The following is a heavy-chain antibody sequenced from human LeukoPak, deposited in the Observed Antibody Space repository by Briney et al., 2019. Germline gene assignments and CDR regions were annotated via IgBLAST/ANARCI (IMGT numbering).Heavy chain of an antibody. CDR2: VKNRGDGMAT. CDR1: TFTKAW. CDR3: PQEYFGGFEY. D-gene: IGHD2/OR15-2a*01. J-gene: IGHJ4*02. Sequence: GGSLRLSCVLSTFTKAWMNWVRQAPGKGLEWVGRVKNRGDGMATDYAAPVKGRFIISRDDSKKTVYLQMDSLKTEEPAVYFCPQEYFGGFEYWGQGTLVTVSS. V-gene: IGHV3-15*07.